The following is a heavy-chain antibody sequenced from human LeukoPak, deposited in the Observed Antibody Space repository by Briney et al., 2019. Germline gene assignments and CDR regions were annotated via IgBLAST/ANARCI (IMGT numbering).Heavy chain of an antibody. CDR3: ARVGRFGQTAFDY. D-gene: IGHD3-16*01. CDR2: ISSNGGST. J-gene: IGHJ4*02. V-gene: IGHV3-64*01. CDR1: GFTFSSYA. Sequence: GGSLRLSCAASGFTFSSYAMHWVRQAPGEGVEYVSAISSNGGSTYYANSVKGRFTISRDNSKNTLYLQMGSLRAEDMAVYYCARVGRFGQTAFDYWGQGTLVTVSS.